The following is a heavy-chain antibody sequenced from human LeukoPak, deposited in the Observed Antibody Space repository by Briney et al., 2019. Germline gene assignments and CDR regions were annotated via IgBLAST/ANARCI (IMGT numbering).Heavy chain of an antibody. Sequence: GGSLRLSCTASGFTFGDYAMSWFRQAPGKGLEWVATISYDGSNKYYADSVKGRFTISRDNSKNTLYLQMNSLRAEDTAVFYCARVGYGGDYAVYFQHWGQGTLVTVSS. V-gene: IGHV3-30-3*01. CDR3: ARVGYGGDYAVYFQH. J-gene: IGHJ1*01. D-gene: IGHD2-21*01. CDR1: GFTFGDYA. CDR2: ISYDGSNK.